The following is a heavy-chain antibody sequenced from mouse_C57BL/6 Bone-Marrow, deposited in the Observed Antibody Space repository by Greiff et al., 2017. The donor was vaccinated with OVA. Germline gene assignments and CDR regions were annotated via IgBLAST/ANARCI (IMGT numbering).Heavy chain of an antibody. CDR3: ARDLLRYYFDY. CDR2: ISDGGSYT. J-gene: IGHJ2*01. V-gene: IGHV5-4*01. CDR1: GFTFSSYA. Sequence: EVKLVESGGGLVKPGGSLKLSCAASGFTFSSYAMSWVRQTPEKRLEWVATISDGGSYTYYPDNVKGRFTISRDNAKNNLYLQMSHLKSEDTAKYYCARDLLRYYFDYWGQGTTLTVSS. D-gene: IGHD1-1*01.